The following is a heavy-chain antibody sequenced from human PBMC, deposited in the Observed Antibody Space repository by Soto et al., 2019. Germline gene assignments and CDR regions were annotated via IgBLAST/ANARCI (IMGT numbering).Heavy chain of an antibody. CDR3: ASGGSCYSRYCYFDY. CDR2: IYYSGST. CDR1: GGSISSYY. Sequence: ASETLSLTCTVSGGSISSYYWSWIRQPPGKGLEWIGYIYYSGSTNYNPSLKSRVTISVDTSKNQFSLKLSSVTAADTAVYYCASGGSCYSRYCYFDYWGQGTLVNVSS. D-gene: IGHD2-15*01. J-gene: IGHJ4*02. V-gene: IGHV4-59*01.